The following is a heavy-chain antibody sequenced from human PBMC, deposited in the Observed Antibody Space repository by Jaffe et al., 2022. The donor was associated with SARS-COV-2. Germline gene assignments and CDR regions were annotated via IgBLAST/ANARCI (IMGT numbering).Heavy chain of an antibody. CDR2: INHSGNS. CDR1: GGSFSGYY. D-gene: IGHD3-10*01. Sequence: QVQLQQWGAGLLKPSETLSLTCAVYGGSFSGYYWSWIRQPPGKGLEWIGEINHSGNSNYNPSLKSRVTISVDTSENQFSLRLSSVTAADTSIYYCARGVNRNYYTSGNYYKGTHFDYWGQGTLVTVSS. V-gene: IGHV4-34*01. J-gene: IGHJ4*02. CDR3: ARGVNRNYYTSGNYYKGTHFDY.